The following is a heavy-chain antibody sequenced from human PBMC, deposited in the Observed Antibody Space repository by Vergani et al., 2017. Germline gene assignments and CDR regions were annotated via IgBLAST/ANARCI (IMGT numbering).Heavy chain of an antibody. Sequence: EVQLLESGGGLVQPGGSLRLSCAASGFTFSSYAMSWVRQAPGKGREWVSAISGSGGSTYYADSVKGRFTISRDNSKNTLYLQMNSLRAEDTSVYYCAKSVGYCSGGSCSYYYYMDVWGKGTTVTVSS. D-gene: IGHD2-15*01. CDR3: AKSVGYCSGGSCSYYYYMDV. J-gene: IGHJ6*03. CDR2: ISGSGGST. V-gene: IGHV3-23*01. CDR1: GFTFSSYA.